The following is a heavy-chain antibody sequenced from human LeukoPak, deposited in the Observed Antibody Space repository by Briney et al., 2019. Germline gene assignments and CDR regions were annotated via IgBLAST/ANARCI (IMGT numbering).Heavy chain of an antibody. V-gene: IGHV4-34*01. Sequence: SETLSLTCAVYGGSFSGYYWSWIRQPPGKGLEWIGEINHSGSTNYNPSLKSRVTISVDTSKNQFSLKLSSVTAADTAVYYCASGLSYGSGSYSLNYWGQGTLVTFSS. J-gene: IGHJ4*02. CDR1: GGSFSGYY. D-gene: IGHD3-10*01. CDR3: ASGLSYGSGSYSLNY. CDR2: INHSGST.